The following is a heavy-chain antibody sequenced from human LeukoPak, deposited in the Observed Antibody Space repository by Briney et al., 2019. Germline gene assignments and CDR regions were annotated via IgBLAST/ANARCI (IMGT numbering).Heavy chain of an antibody. J-gene: IGHJ4*02. CDR3: ASDMTTVTTSFDY. Sequence: GGSLRLSCAASGFTFSNYALSWVRQAPGQGLEWVSTISDSGGSTYYADSVKGRFTISRDNSKNTLYLQMNSLGAEDTAVYYCASDMTTVTTSFDYWGQGTLVTVSS. CDR2: ISDSGGST. V-gene: IGHV3-23*01. D-gene: IGHD4-17*01. CDR1: GFTFSNYA.